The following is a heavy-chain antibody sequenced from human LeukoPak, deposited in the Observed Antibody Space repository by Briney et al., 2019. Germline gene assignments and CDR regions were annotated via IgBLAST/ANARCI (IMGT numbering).Heavy chain of an antibody. CDR2: IRYDGSNK. CDR3: AKEKGRWLQFFDY. J-gene: IGHJ4*02. V-gene: IGHV3-30*02. D-gene: IGHD5-24*01. CDR1: GFIFSSYG. Sequence: GGSLRLSCAASGFIFSSYGMHWVRQAPGKGLEWVAFIRYDGSNKYYADSVKGRFTISRDNSKNTLYLQMNSLRAEDTAVYYCAKEKGRWLQFFDYWGQGTLVTVSS.